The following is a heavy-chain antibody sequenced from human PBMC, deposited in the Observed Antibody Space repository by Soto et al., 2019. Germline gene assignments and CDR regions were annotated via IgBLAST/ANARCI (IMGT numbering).Heavy chain of an antibody. CDR2: VNEGGSET. CDR1: GFTFSTSW. CDR3: VRWHN. J-gene: IGHJ4*02. V-gene: IGHV3-7*03. Sequence: EVQLVESGGGLVQPGGSLKLSCVASGFTFSTSWMGWVRQTPGKGLEWVANVNEGGSETLYGDSMGGRFTISRDNTKNSLYLHMNNLSAEDTALYYCVRWHNWGQGILVTVSS. D-gene: IGHD2-15*01.